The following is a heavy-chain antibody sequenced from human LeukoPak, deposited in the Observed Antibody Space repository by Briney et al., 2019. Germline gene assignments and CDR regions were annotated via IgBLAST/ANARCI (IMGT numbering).Heavy chain of an antibody. V-gene: IGHV4-38-2*01. D-gene: IGHD5-18*01. CDR2: IYHSGST. CDR3: ARQDTAMVTDY. CDR1: GYSISSGYY. J-gene: IGHJ4*02. Sequence: SETLSLTCAVSGYSISSGYYWGWIRQPPGKGREWIGSIYHSGSTYYNPSLKSRVTISVDTSKNQFSLKLSSVTAADTAVYYCARQDTAMVTDYWGQGTLVTVSS.